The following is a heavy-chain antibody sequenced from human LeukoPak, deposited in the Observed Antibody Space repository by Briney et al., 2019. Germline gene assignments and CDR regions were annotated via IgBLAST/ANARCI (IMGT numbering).Heavy chain of an antibody. J-gene: IGHJ4*02. CDR2: IYPGDSDT. CDR3: ARSTYYDYVWGSYDPYYFDY. V-gene: IGHV5-51*01. Sequence: GESLKISCKGSGYSFTSYWIGWVRQTPGKGLEWMGIIYPGDSDTRYSPSFQGQVTISADKSISTAYLQWSSLKASDTAMYYCARSTYYDYVWGSYDPYYFDYWGQGTLVTVSS. CDR1: GYSFTSYW. D-gene: IGHD3-16*01.